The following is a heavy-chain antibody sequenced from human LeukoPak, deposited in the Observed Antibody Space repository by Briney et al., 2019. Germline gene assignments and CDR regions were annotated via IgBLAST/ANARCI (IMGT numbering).Heavy chain of an antibody. CDR1: RFTFSSYA. Sequence: GGSLGLSCAASRFTFSSYAMHWVRRASSKGLEWVAAISYDGSNKKYADSVKGRFTISRDNSKNTLYLQMNSLRSDDTAVYYCARGVRIAVAGYIDCWGQGTLVTVSS. V-gene: IGHV3-30*04. J-gene: IGHJ4*02. CDR2: ISYDGSNK. CDR3: ARGVRIAVAGYIDC. D-gene: IGHD6-19*01.